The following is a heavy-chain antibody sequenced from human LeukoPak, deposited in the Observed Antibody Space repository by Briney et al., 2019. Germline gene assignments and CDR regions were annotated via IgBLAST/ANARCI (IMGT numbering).Heavy chain of an antibody. CDR2: ITGTSGGT. D-gene: IGHD6-13*01. J-gene: IGHJ4*02. CDR3: AKLRSSSWLDY. V-gene: IGHV3-23*01. Sequence: SGGSLRLSCAASGFTVSSNYMSWVRQAPGKGLEWVSAITGTSGGTYYADSVKGRFTISRDNSKNTLYLQMNSLRAEDTAVYYCAKLRSSSWLDYWGQGTLVTVSS. CDR1: GFTVSSNY.